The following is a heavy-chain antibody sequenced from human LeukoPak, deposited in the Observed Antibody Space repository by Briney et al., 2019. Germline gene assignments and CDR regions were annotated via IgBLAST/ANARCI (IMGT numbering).Heavy chain of an antibody. CDR1: GFTFSSYA. D-gene: IGHD3-3*01. Sequence: PGRSLRLSCAASGFTFSSYAMHWVRQAPGKGLEWVAVISYDGSNKYYADSVKGRFTISRDDSKNTLYLQMNSLRAEDTAVYYCARDPSSFWSGYYAYWGQGTLVTVSS. V-gene: IGHV3-30-3*01. CDR2: ISYDGSNK. J-gene: IGHJ4*02. CDR3: ARDPSSFWSGYYAY.